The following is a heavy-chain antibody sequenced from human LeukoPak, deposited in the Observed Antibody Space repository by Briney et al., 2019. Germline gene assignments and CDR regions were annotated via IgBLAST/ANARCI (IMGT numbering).Heavy chain of an antibody. CDR3: ARHAKAYGSSCDY. Sequence: GESLMISCKGSGYSFTTYWISWVRQMPRGGVEWMGRIDPSDSYTNYSPSFQSHVTISADKAFSTAYLQWTSLKASDTAMYYCARHAKAYGSSCDYWGQGTLVTVSS. V-gene: IGHV5-10-1*01. D-gene: IGHD6-13*01. J-gene: IGHJ4*02. CDR2: IDPSDSYT. CDR1: GYSFTTYW.